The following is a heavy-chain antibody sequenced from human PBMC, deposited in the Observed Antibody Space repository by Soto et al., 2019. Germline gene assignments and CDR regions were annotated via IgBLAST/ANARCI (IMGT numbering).Heavy chain of an antibody. CDR2: IDPSDSYT. D-gene: IGHD2-15*01. J-gene: IGHJ6*02. V-gene: IGHV5-10-1*01. Sequence: PGESLKISCKGSGYSFTSYWISWVRQMPGKGLEWMGRIDPSDSYTNYSPSFQGHVTISADKSISTAYLQWSSLKASDTAMYYCARTQCSGGSCYGYYGMDVWGQGTTVTVS. CDR3: ARTQCSGGSCYGYYGMDV. CDR1: GYSFTSYW.